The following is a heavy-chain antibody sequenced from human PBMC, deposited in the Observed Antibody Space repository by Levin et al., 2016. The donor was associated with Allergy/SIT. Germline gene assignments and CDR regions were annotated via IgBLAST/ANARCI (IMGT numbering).Heavy chain of an antibody. D-gene: IGHD3-10*01. CDR3: AYLNSGSDYYMDV. CDR2: ISGSGGST. Sequence: GESLKISCAASGFTFSSYAMSWVRQAPGKGLEWVSAISGSGGSTYYADSVKGRFTISRDNSKNTLYLQMNSLRAEDTAVYYCAYLNSGSDYYMDVWGKGTTVTVSS. V-gene: IGHV3-23*01. J-gene: IGHJ6*03. CDR1: GFTFSSYA.